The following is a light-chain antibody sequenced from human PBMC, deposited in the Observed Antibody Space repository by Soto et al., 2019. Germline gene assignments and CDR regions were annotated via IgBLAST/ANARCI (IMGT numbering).Light chain of an antibody. CDR3: SSYTSSSTLV. CDR2: EVS. CDR1: SSYVGGYNY. J-gene: IGLJ1*01. V-gene: IGLV2-14*01. Sequence: QSALTQPASVSGSPGQSITISCTGTSSYVGGYNYVSWYQQHPGKAPKLMIYEVSNRPSGVSNRFSGSKSGNTASLTISGLQAEDEDDYYCSSYTSSSTLVFGTGTKLTVL.